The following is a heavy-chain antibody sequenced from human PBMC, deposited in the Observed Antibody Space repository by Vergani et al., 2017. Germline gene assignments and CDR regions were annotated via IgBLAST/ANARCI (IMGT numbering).Heavy chain of an antibody. J-gene: IGHJ4*02. D-gene: IGHD2-15*01. CDR3: ASKRGACRAAYCHSYDF. CDR1: GDSVISTDYH. Sequence: QVQLQESGPGLVKPSETLSLTCTVSGDSVISTDYHWGCIRQPPGKGLEWIGSMDYSGSTSYNPSIGSRTSISFETPKNQFSLRLTSVTAADTAVYYCASKRGACRAAYCHSYDFWGPGTLVGVSS. V-gene: IGHV4-39*01. CDR2: MDYSGST.